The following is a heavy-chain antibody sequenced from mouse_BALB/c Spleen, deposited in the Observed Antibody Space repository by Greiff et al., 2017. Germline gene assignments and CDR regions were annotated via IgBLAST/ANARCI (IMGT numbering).Heavy chain of an antibody. D-gene: IGHD3-1*01. V-gene: IGHV1-7*01. Sequence: QVHVKQSGAELAKPGASVKMSCKASGYTFTSYWMHWVKQRPGQGLEWIGYINPSTGYTEYNQKFKDKATLTADKSSSTAYMQLSSLTSEDSAVYYCARWGPARATDDYWGQGTTLTVSS. CDR3: ARWGPARATDDY. J-gene: IGHJ2*01. CDR2: INPSTGYT. CDR1: GYTFTSYW.